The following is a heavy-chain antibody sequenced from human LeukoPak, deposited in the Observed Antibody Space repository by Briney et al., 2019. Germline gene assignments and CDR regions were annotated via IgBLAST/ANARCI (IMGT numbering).Heavy chain of an antibody. J-gene: IGHJ4*02. V-gene: IGHV3-74*01. CDR3: TRDTFGARGS. D-gene: IGHD5-12*01. CDR1: GYPFSSYW. Sequence: PGGSLRLSCAGSGYPFSSYWMHWVLQVPGKGLVWVSRINEGGSSTSYAESVRGRFTISRDNAENTLYLQMNSLRAEDTAVYYCTRDTFGARGSWGQGTLVTVSS. CDR2: INEGGSST.